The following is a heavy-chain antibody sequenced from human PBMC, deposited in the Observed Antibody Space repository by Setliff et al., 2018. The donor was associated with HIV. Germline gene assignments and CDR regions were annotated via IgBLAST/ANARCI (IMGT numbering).Heavy chain of an antibody. CDR2: ISSSSDII. J-gene: IGHJ4*02. V-gene: IGHV3-48*04. D-gene: IGHD6-19*01. Sequence: GGSLRLSCAASGFTFSSYNMNWVRQAPGKGLEWVAYISSSSDIINYADSVKGRFTISRDNAKNSLFLQMDSLRAEDTSVYFCASWHITVGGTFDCWGQGTLVTVSS. CDR1: GFTFSSYN. CDR3: ASWHITVGGTFDC.